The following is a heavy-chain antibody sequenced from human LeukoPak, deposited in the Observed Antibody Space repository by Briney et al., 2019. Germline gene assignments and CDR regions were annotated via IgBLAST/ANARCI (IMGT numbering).Heavy chain of an antibody. CDR2: IYSDGNT. CDR3: ARDPGVGPTGRYAFAI. J-gene: IGHJ3*02. CDR1: GGSIDNYY. D-gene: IGHD1-26*01. V-gene: IGHV4-4*07. Sequence: SETLSLTCTVSGGSIDNYYWSWIRQPAGKGLEWIGRIYSDGNTNYKPSLESRVTMSVDTSKNQFSLKVNSVTAADTAVYYCARDPGVGPTGRYAFAIWGQGTLVTVSS.